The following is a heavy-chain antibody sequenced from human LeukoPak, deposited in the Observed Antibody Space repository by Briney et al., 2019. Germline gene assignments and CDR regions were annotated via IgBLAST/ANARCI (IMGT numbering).Heavy chain of an antibody. Sequence: GGSLRLSCAASGFTFSSYGMHWVRQAPGKGLEWVAVISYDGSNKYYADSVKGRFTISRDNSKNTLYLQMNSLRAEDTAVYYCARDLRDDYFYYMDVWGKGTTVTVSS. CDR3: ARDLRDDYFYYMDV. D-gene: IGHD3-3*01. CDR1: GFTFSSYG. V-gene: IGHV3-30*03. CDR2: ISYDGSNK. J-gene: IGHJ6*03.